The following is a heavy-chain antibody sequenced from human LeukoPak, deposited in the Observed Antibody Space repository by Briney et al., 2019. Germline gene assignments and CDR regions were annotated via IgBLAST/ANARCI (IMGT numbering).Heavy chain of an antibody. J-gene: IGHJ4*02. Sequence: GGSLRLSCAASGFTFDDYAMHWVRQAPGKGLEWVSGISWNSGSIGYADSVKGRFTISRDNAKNSLYLQMNSLRAEDTALYYCAKDIMGSGGGLFDYWGQGTLVTVSS. D-gene: IGHD2-8*01. V-gene: IGHV3-9*01. CDR3: AKDIMGSGGGLFDY. CDR2: ISWNSGSI. CDR1: GFTFDDYA.